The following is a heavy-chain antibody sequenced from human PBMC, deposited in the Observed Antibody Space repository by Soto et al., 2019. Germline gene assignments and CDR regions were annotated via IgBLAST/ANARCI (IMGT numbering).Heavy chain of an antibody. CDR3: TRAAGIAAAGHY. CDR2: INPSGGST. CDR1: GYTFTSYY. V-gene: IGHV1-46*01. Sequence: QVQLVQSGAEVKKPGASVKVSCKASGYTFTSYYMHWVRQAPGQGLEWMGIINPSGGSTSYAQKFQGRVTMTRDTSTSTVYMELSSLRSEDTAVYYCTRAAGIAAAGHYWGQGTLVTVSS. D-gene: IGHD6-13*01. J-gene: IGHJ4*02.